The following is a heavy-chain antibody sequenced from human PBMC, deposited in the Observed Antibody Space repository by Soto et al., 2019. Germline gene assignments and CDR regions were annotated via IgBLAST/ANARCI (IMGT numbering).Heavy chain of an antibody. Sequence: ASVKVSCKTSGYNSFSFNVNWVRQAPGQGLEWMGSISGYSGNTKYAQNVQGRVTMTTDTSTNTAYMELRSLRSDDTAVYYCAREPFGFVDAYDIWGQGPMVTV. CDR2: ISGYSGNT. V-gene: IGHV1-18*01. D-gene: IGHD3-10*01. CDR3: AREPFGFVDAYDI. J-gene: IGHJ3*02. CDR1: GYNSFSFN.